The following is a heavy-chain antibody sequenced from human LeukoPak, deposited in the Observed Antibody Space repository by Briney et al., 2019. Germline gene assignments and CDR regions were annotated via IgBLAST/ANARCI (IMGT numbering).Heavy chain of an antibody. J-gene: IGHJ4*02. CDR2: IYYSGST. V-gene: IGHV4-59*12. CDR1: GGSISTYY. CDR3: ARGRNFYYYDSSGYGY. D-gene: IGHD3-22*01. Sequence: PSETLSLTCTVSGGSISTYYWSWIRQPPGKGLEWIGYIYYSGSTNYNPSLKSRVTISVDTSKNQFSLKLSSVTAVDTAVYYCARGRNFYYYDSSGYGYWGQGTLVTVSS.